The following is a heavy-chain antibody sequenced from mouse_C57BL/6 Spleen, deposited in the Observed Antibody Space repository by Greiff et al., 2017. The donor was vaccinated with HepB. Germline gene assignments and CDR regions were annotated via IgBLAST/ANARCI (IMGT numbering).Heavy chain of an antibody. J-gene: IGHJ4*01. D-gene: IGHD2-1*01. CDR1: GYTFTDYN. V-gene: IGHV1-18*01. Sequence: EVQLQQSGPELVKPGASVKIPCKASGYTFTDYNMDWVKQSHGKSLEWIGDINPNNGGTIYNQKFKGKATLTVDKSSSTAYMELRSLTSEDTAVYYCARSIYYGNYGAMDYWGQGTSVTVSS. CDR2: INPNNGGT. CDR3: ARSIYYGNYGAMDY.